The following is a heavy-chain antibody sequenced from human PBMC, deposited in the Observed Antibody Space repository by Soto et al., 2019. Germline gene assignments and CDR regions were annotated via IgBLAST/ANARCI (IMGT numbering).Heavy chain of an antibody. CDR2: TPSDGFNK. J-gene: IGHJ6*02. Sequence: LRLSCSASGFTLSNYGMHWVRQAPVKGLEWVAVTPSDGFNKYYADALKGRFTISRDNSKNTLYLQMNSLRAEDTAVYYCAKAIVVTIGAKSYGMDVWGQGTTVTVSS. D-gene: IGHD3-3*01. V-gene: IGHV3-30*18. CDR3: AKAIVVTIGAKSYGMDV. CDR1: GFTLSNYG.